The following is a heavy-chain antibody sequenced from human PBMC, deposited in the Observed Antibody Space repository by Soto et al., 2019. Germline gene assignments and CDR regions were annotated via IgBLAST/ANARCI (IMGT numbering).Heavy chain of an antibody. V-gene: IGHV4-61*01. CDR1: GGSVSSGSYY. J-gene: IGHJ6*02. D-gene: IGHD1-1*01. CDR2: IYYSGST. Sequence: SETLSLTCSVSGGSVSSGSYYWSWIRQPPGKGLEWIGYIYYSGSTNYNPSLKSRVTISVDTSKNQFSLKLSSVTAADTAVYYCATAPVWWNDVSYYYYYGMDVWGQGTTVTVSS. CDR3: ATAPVWWNDVSYYYYYGMDV.